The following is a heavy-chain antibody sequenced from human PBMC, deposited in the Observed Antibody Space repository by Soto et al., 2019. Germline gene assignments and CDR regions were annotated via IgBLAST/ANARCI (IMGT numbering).Heavy chain of an antibody. D-gene: IGHD2-2*01. J-gene: IGHJ6*03. V-gene: IGHV1-18*01. CDR1: GYTFTSYG. Sequence: QVQLVQSGAEVKKPGASVKVSCKASGYTFTSYGISWVRQAPGQGLEWMGWISAYNGNTNYAQKLQGRVTMTTDTSTSTAYMELRSLRSDDTAVYYCASRDYCSSTSCLSPYYMDVWGKGTTLTVSS. CDR3: ASRDYCSSTSCLSPYYMDV. CDR2: ISAYNGNT.